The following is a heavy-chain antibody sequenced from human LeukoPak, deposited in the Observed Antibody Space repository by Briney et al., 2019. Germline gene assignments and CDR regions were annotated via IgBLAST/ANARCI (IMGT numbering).Heavy chain of an antibody. D-gene: IGHD6-13*01. CDR2: ISGSGGST. Sequence: PGGSLRLSCAASGFTFSSYAMSWVRQAPGKGLEWVSAISGSGGSTYYADSVKGRFTISRDNSKNTLYLQMNSLRAEDTAVYYCAKDATGYSSSWYPNWFDPWGQGTLVTVSS. J-gene: IGHJ5*02. V-gene: IGHV3-23*01. CDR3: AKDATGYSSSWYPNWFDP. CDR1: GFTFSSYA.